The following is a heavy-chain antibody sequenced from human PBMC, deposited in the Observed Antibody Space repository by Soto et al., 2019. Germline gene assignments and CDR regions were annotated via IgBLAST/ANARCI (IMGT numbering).Heavy chain of an antibody. D-gene: IGHD2-2*01. CDR2: INPNSGGT. J-gene: IGHJ4*02. Sequence: ASVKASCKASGYTFTGYYMHWVRQAPGQGLEWMGWINPNSGGTNYAQKFQGRVTMTRDTSISTAYMELSRLRSDDTGVYYCARDVSGGGALGYCSSTSCPLAFDYWGQGTLVTVSS. V-gene: IGHV1-2*02. CDR3: ARDVSGGGALGYCSSTSCPLAFDY. CDR1: GYTFTGYY.